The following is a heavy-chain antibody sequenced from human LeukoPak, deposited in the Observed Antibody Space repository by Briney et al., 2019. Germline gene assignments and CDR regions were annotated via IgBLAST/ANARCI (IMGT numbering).Heavy chain of an antibody. J-gene: IGHJ4*02. CDR2: INSDGSWT. CDR3: ARNFPSGNGFLDY. Sequence: QSGGSLRLSCAASGNYWMHWVRQVPGKGLVWVSHINSDGSWTSYADSVKGRFTISRDNSKNTLYLQMNSLRAEDTAVYYCARNFPSGNGFLDYWGQGTLVTVSS. V-gene: IGHV3-74*01. CDR1: GNYW. D-gene: IGHD5-12*01.